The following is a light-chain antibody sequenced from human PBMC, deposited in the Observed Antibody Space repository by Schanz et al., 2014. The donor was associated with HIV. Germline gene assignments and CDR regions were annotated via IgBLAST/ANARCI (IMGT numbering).Light chain of an antibody. CDR2: NTY. CDR3: AAWDDRLKGWV. J-gene: IGLJ2*01. Sequence: SVLTQPPSVSAAPRQKVTISCSGSSSNIGNNYVCWYQQLPGTAPKLLIYNTYNRPSGVPDRISGSKSGTSASLAIGGLQSEDEADYYCAAWDDRLKGWVFGGGTKLTVL. CDR1: SSNIGNNY. V-gene: IGLV1-44*01.